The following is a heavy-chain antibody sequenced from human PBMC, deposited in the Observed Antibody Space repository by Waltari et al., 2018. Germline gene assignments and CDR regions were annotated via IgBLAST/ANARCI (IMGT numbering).Heavy chain of an antibody. V-gene: IGHV4-34*01. CDR2: INHKARP. J-gene: IGHJ6*03. CDR3: ARGWLQVAPPYYYYMDV. CDR1: GGSFSGYY. D-gene: IGHD6-19*01. Sequence: QVQLLQWGAGLLKPSETLSLTCAVYGGSFSGYYWSWLRQLPGTGLEWLGQINHKARPAYNPSVKSRATMSIETSKNQFSLKLESVTAADTGVYYCARGWLQVAPPYYYYMDVWDRGTAVTVSS.